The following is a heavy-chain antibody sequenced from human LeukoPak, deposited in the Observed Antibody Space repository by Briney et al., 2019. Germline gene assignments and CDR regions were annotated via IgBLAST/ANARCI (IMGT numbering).Heavy chain of an antibody. D-gene: IGHD6-25*01. Sequence: GVSLRLSCAASGFTFSSFAMTWVRQAPGKGLEWVSAISGGGGNTYYADSVKGRFTISRDNSKNTLYLQMNSLRAEDTALYYCAKGYSSGWPYYFDYWGQGTLVTVSS. CDR1: GFTFSSFA. J-gene: IGHJ4*02. V-gene: IGHV3-23*01. CDR3: AKGYSSGWPYYFDY. CDR2: ISGGGGNT.